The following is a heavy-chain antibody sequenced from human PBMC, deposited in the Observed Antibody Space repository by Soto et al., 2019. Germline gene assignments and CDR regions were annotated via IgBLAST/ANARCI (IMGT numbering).Heavy chain of an antibody. J-gene: IGHJ6*02. D-gene: IGHD3-10*01. CDR3: AKVGSGSDYGMDV. V-gene: IGHV3-23*01. CDR1: GFTFSNFV. CDR2: ISGSGSST. Sequence: EVQLLESGGGLVQPGGSLRLSCAASGFTFSNFVMGWVRRAPGKGLEWVSTISGSGSSTYFADSVKGRFTISRDNSKNTLYLQMSSLRAEDTAVYYCAKVGSGSDYGMDVWGQGTTVTVSS.